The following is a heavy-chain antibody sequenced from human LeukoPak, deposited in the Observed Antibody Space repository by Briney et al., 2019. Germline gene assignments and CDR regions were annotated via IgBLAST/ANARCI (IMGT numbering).Heavy chain of an antibody. Sequence: GWSLRLSCAASGFTFSRYAMNWVRQAPGKALEWVSTISGSGGSTDYADSVEGRFTIYRDNSKNTLYLQMNSLRAEDTAVYYCAKHFWSGYYPYFDYWGQGTQVTVSS. V-gene: IGHV3-23*01. J-gene: IGHJ4*02. D-gene: IGHD3-3*02. CDR1: GFTFSRYA. CDR3: AKHFWSGYYPYFDY. CDR2: ISGSGGST.